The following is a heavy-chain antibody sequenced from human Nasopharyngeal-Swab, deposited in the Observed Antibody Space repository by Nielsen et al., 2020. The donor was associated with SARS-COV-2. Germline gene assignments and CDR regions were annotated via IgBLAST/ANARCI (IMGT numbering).Heavy chain of an antibody. J-gene: IGHJ4*02. CDR2: IKQDGSEK. V-gene: IGHV3-7*01. Sequence: VRQAPGKGLEWVANIKQDGSEKYYVDSVKGRFTISRDNAKNLLYLQMDSLSADDTAIYYCARGRYCPHWGQGTRVTVSS. CDR3: ARGRYCPH. D-gene: IGHD2-15*01.